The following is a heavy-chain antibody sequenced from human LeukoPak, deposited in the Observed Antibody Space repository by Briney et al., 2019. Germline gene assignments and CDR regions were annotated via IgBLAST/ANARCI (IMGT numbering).Heavy chain of an antibody. Sequence: SETLSLTCAVYGGSFSGYYWSWIRQPPGKGLEWIGEINHSGSTNYNPSLKSRVTISVDTSKNQFSLKLSSVTAADTAVYYCARGGYADAFDIWGQGTIVTVSS. J-gene: IGHJ3*02. CDR2: INHSGST. CDR1: GGSFSGYY. CDR3: ARGGYADAFDI. V-gene: IGHV4-34*01. D-gene: IGHD5-12*01.